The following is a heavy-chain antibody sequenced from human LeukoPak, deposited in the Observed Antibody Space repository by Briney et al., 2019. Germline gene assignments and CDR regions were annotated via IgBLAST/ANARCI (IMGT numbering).Heavy chain of an antibody. CDR1: GVSIGSSTYY. CDR2: AFYIGTT. J-gene: IGHJ6*03. Sequence: PSETLSLTCTVSGVSIGSSTYYWGWVRQTPGKGPEWIGTAFYIGTTAYNPSLRDRVTFSVDKSTNHISLNLTSTTAADTAVYYCVGLRGFPGYYYYMDVWGKGTTVTVSS. D-gene: IGHD2-15*01. CDR3: VGLRGFPGYYYYMDV. V-gene: IGHV4-39*02.